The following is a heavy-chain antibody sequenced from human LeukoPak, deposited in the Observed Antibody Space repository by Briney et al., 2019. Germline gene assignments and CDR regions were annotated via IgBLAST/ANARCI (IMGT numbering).Heavy chain of an antibody. D-gene: IGHD6-13*01. CDR1: GFTFSSYA. CDR2: ISGSGGST. CDR3: STSPSFGSSWYQFNY. V-gene: IGHV3-23*01. Sequence: GGSLRLSCAASGFTFSSYAMSWVRQAPGKGLEWVSAISGSGGSTYYADSVKGRFTISRDNSRDTLYLQMNSLRAEDTAVYYCSTSPSFGSSWYQFNYWGQGTPVTVSS. J-gene: IGHJ4*02.